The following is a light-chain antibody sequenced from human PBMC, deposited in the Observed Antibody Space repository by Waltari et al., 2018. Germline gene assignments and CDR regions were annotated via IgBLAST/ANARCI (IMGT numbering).Light chain of an antibody. CDR2: KAS. V-gene: IGKV1-5*03. CDR1: QSISSW. J-gene: IGKJ4*01. Sequence: DIQMTQSPPALSASVGDRVIITCRASQSISSWLAWYQQKAGKAPKLLIYKASTLQSGVPSRFSGSGSGTEFTLTISSLQPDDSATYYCQQYNGYSGTFGGGTKVEI. CDR3: QQYNGYSGT.